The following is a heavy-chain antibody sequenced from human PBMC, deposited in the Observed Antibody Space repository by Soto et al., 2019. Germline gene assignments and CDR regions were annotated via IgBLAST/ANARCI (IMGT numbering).Heavy chain of an antibody. Sequence: ASVKVSCKASGYTFTGYYMHWVRQAPGQGLEWMGWINPNSGGTNYAQKFQGRVTMTRDTSISTAYMELSRLRSDDTAVYYCATLTPIYDSSGYPDYWGQGTLVTVSS. CDR3: ATLTPIYDSSGYPDY. CDR1: GYTFTGYY. V-gene: IGHV1-2*02. J-gene: IGHJ4*02. D-gene: IGHD3-22*01. CDR2: INPNSGGT.